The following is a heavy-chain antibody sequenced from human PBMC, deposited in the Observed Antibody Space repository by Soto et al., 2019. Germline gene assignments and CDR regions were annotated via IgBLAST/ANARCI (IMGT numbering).Heavy chain of an antibody. D-gene: IGHD6-19*01. J-gene: IGHJ4*02. Sequence: PGGSLRLSCDASGFTFSTYALHWVRQAPGKGLEWVAFISYTGANQYYADSVKGRFTISRDNAKNALYLQMNSLRDEDTAVYYCARDRPPHNTGWPIFEYWGQGALVTVSS. CDR2: ISYTGANQ. V-gene: IGHV3-30-3*01. CDR3: ARDRPPHNTGWPIFEY. CDR1: GFTFSTYA.